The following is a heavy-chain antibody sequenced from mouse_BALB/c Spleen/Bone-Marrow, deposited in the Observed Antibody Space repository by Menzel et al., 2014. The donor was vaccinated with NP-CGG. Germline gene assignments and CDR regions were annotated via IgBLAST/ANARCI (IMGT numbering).Heavy chain of an antibody. Sequence: EVKLMDSGGGLVKPGGSLKLSCAASGFAFSSYDMSWVRQTPEKRLEWVATISSGGSYTYYPDSVKGRFTISRDNARNTLYLQMSSLRSEDTALYYCARQGNWDGYFDVWGAGTTVTVSS. CDR2: ISSGGSYT. J-gene: IGHJ1*01. D-gene: IGHD4-1*01. CDR3: ARQGNWDGYFDV. V-gene: IGHV5-9*02. CDR1: GFAFSSYD.